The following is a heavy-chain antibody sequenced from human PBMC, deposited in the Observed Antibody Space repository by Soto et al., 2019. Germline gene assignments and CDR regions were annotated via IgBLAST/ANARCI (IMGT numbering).Heavy chain of an antibody. J-gene: IGHJ6*02. Sequence: SVKVSCEASGYTFTSYGISWVRQAPVQGLEWMGWISAYNGNTNYAQKLQGRVTMTTDTSTSTAYMELRSLRSDDTAVYYCAREMAGGIAARKPYYYYGMDVWGQGTTVTV. CDR2: ISAYNGNT. CDR1: GYTFTSYG. V-gene: IGHV1-18*04. CDR3: AREMAGGIAARKPYYYYGMDV. D-gene: IGHD6-6*01.